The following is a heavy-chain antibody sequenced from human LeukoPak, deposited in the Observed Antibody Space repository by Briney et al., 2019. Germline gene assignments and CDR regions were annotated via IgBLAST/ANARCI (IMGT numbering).Heavy chain of an antibody. CDR1: GGSFSGYY. CDR2: INHSGST. J-gene: IGHJ4*02. Sequence: SETLSLTCAVYGGSFSGYYWSWLRQPPGKGLEWVGEINHSGSTNYNPPLKRRVTISVDTSKNQFSLKLSSVTAADTAVYYCAREGGTYYPHYYFDYWGQGTLVTVSS. CDR3: AREGGTYYPHYYFDY. D-gene: IGHD1-26*01. V-gene: IGHV4-34*01.